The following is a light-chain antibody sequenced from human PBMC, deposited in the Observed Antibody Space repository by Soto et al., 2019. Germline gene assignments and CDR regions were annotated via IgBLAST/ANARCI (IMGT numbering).Light chain of an antibody. J-gene: IGKJ5*01. Sequence: DIQMTQSPSTLSASVGDTVTVTCRASQSVSGWLAWYQQKPGKAPKLLIYAASTLQSGVPLRFSGSGSGTSFTLTISSLQPEDFATYYCQQLLSYPITFGQGTRLEIK. CDR2: AAS. CDR1: QSVSGW. CDR3: QQLLSYPIT. V-gene: IGKV1-5*01.